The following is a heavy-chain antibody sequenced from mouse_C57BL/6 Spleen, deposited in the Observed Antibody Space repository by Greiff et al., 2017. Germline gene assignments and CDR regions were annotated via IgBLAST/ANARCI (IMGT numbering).Heavy chain of an antibody. J-gene: IGHJ1*03. CDR2: IRNKANGYTT. CDR1: GFTFTDYY. V-gene: IGHV7-3*01. Sequence: EVQLVESGGGLVQPGGSLSLSCAASGFTFTDYYMSWVRQPPGQALEWLGFIRNKANGYTTEYSASVKGRFTISRDNSQSILYLQMNALRAEDSATYYCARPDYYGSRYWYFDVWGTGTTVTVSS. CDR3: ARPDYYGSRYWYFDV. D-gene: IGHD1-1*01.